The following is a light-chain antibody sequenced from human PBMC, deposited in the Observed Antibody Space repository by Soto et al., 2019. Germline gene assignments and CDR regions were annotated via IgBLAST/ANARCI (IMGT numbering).Light chain of an antibody. Sequence: DIQMTQSPSALSASVGDRVTISCRSSQHIATYLNWYQHKPWKAPKLLVYAASTLQGGVPSRFSGSGSGTDFRLTISSLQPDDFATYYCQQSSTIPRTFGQGTKVDLK. CDR2: AAS. J-gene: IGKJ1*01. V-gene: IGKV1-39*01. CDR1: QHIATY. CDR3: QQSSTIPRT.